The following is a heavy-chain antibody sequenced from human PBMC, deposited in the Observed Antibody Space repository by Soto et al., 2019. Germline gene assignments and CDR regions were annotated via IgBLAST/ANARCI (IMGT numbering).Heavy chain of an antibody. D-gene: IGHD2-15*01. CDR1: GFTFTNYA. Sequence: EVQLLESGGGLVQPGGSLRLSCAASGFTFTNYAMNWVRHSPGKGLEWVASVVGTGIDTYHAASVKGRFTISRDNSRNTMYLEMNRLTAEDTAMYHCAKATRGQCIGAHCYALDFWGQGFLVTVS. CDR3: AKATRGQCIGAHCYALDF. V-gene: IGHV3-23*01. J-gene: IGHJ4*02. CDR2: VVGTGIDT.